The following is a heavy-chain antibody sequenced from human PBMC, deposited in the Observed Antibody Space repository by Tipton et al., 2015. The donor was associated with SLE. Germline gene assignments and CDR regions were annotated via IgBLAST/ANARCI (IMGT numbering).Heavy chain of an antibody. Sequence: TLSLTCAVYGGSLSDYFWSWIRQPPGEGLEWIGEINHSGSTNYNPSLKSRVTISVDTSKNQFSLKLSSVTAADTAVYYCARGRYWGQGTLVTVSS. CDR2: INHSGST. J-gene: IGHJ4*02. CDR3: ARGRY. V-gene: IGHV4-34*01. CDR1: GGSLSDYF.